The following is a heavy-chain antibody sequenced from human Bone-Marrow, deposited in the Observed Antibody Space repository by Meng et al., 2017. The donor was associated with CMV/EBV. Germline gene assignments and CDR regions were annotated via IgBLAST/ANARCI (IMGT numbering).Heavy chain of an antibody. CDR1: GYTFTSYD. CDR2: MNPNSGNT. J-gene: IGHJ5*02. D-gene: IGHD2-21*01. V-gene: IGHV1-8*03. CDR3: ARGIRLFVQADWFDP. Sequence: ASVKVSCKASGYTFTSYDINWVRQATGQGLEWMGWMNPNSGNTGYAQKFQGRVTITRNTSISTAYMELSSMRSEDTAVYYCARGIRLFVQADWFDPWGQGTLVAFSS.